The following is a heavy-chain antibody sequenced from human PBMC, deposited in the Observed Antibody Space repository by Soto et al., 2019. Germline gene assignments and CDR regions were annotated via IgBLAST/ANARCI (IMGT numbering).Heavy chain of an antibody. CDR1: GFTFSSYA. J-gene: IGHJ4*02. D-gene: IGHD4-17*01. V-gene: IGHV3-23*01. Sequence: PGRSLRLSCAASGFTFSSYAMSWVRQAPGKGLEWVSAISGSGGSTYYADSVKGRFTISRDNSKNTLYLQMNSLRAEDTAVYYCAKDLDYGDYYDYWGQGTLVTASS. CDR2: ISGSGGST. CDR3: AKDLDYGDYYDY.